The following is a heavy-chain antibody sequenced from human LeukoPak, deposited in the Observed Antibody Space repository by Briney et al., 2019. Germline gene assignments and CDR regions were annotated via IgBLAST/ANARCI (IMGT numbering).Heavy chain of an antibody. V-gene: IGHV3-23*01. CDR3: AKINAEISHFDFWSGYNWFDP. CDR2: ISGSGDNT. D-gene: IGHD3-3*01. Sequence: GGSLRLSCAASGFTFSTFVMSWVRQGPGKGLEWVSAISGSGDNTHFADSVKGRVTISRDNSKNTLYLDMNGLRAEDTAVYYCAKINAEISHFDFWSGYNWFDPWGQGTLVTVSS. J-gene: IGHJ5*02. CDR1: GFTFSTFV.